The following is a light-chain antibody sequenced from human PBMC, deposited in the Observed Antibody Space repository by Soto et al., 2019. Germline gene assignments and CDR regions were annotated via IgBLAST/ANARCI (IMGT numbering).Light chain of an antibody. V-gene: IGLV1-44*01. CDR2: SNN. CDR1: SSNIGRNT. CDR3: ASWDNSLNGYV. Sequence: QSVLTQPPSASGTPGQRVTISCSGSSSNIGRNTESWYQQLPGTAPKLLIYSNNERPSGVPDRFSGSKSGTSASLAISGLQFEDEAGYYCASWDNSLNGYVFGAGTKLTVL. J-gene: IGLJ1*01.